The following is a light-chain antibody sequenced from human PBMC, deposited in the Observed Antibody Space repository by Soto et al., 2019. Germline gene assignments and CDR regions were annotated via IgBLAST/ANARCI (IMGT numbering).Light chain of an antibody. J-gene: IGKJ1*01. V-gene: IGKV3-20*01. CDR3: LQYGDSPRT. CDR2: GVS. Sequence: EIVLTQSPGTLSLSPGERATLSCRAIQSVTSNYFAWFQQKPGQAPRLLIFGVSDRAPGIPDRFSASGSGTDFTLTISRLEPEDFAVYYCLQYGDSPRTFGQGTKVDIK. CDR1: QSVTSNY.